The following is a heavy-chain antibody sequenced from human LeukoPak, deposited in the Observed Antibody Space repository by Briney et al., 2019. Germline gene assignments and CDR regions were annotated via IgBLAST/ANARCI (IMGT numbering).Heavy chain of an antibody. V-gene: IGHV3-30*18. CDR3: AKDPAPIIAVAGYYFDY. J-gene: IGHJ4*02. Sequence: GGTLRLSCTAAGFTFSSYGMHWVRQAPGKGLEWVAVISYDGSNQYYADSVKGRFTIARDNSKNKLYLQMNSLRAEDTAVYYCAKDPAPIIAVAGYYFDYWGQGTLVTVSS. D-gene: IGHD6-19*01. CDR2: ISYDGSNQ. CDR1: GFTFSSYG.